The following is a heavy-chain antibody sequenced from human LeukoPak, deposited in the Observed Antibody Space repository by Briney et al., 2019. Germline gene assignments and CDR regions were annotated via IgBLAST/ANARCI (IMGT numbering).Heavy chain of an antibody. CDR3: AKDISLRDIVVVPAAPTDY. CDR1: GFTFSSYA. D-gene: IGHD2-2*01. CDR2: ISGSGGST. J-gene: IGHJ4*02. V-gene: IGHV3-23*01. Sequence: GGSLRLSCAASGFTFSSYAMSWVRQAPGKGLEWVSAISGSGGSTYYADSVKGRLTISRDNSKNTLYLQMNSLRAEDTAVYYCAKDISLRDIVVVPAAPTDYWGQGTLVTVSS.